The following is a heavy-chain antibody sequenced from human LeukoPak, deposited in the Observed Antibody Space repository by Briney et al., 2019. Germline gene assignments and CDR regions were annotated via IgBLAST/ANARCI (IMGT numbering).Heavy chain of an antibody. V-gene: IGHV1-8*01. Sequence: ASVKVSCKASGYTFTSYDINWVRQATGRGLEWMGWMNPNSGNTGYAQKFQGRVTMTRNTSISTAYMELSSLRSEDTAVYYCARWGGSSSSRYYFDYWGQGTLVTVSS. CDR1: GYTFTSYD. D-gene: IGHD6-6*01. J-gene: IGHJ4*02. CDR3: ARWGGSSSSRYYFDY. CDR2: MNPNSGNT.